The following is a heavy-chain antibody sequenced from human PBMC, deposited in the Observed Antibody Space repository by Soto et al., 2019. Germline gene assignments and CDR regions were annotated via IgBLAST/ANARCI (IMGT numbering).Heavy chain of an antibody. Sequence: SETLCLPCTVSGGSISSVGYYCIWIRQHPGKGLEWIGYIYYSGSTYYNPSLKSRVTISVDTSKNQFSLKLSSVTAADTAVYYCARDRPGSYYDSSGPLFDPWGQGTLVTVSS. D-gene: IGHD3-22*01. J-gene: IGHJ5*02. V-gene: IGHV4-31*03. CDR2: IYYSGST. CDR1: GGSISSVGYY. CDR3: ARDRPGSYYDSSGPLFDP.